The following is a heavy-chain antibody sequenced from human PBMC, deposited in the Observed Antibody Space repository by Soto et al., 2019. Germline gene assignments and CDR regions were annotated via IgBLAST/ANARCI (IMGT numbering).Heavy chain of an antibody. V-gene: IGHV3-30*03. D-gene: IGHD4-17*01. CDR2: ISYDGSNK. J-gene: IGHJ4*02. Sequence: QVQLVESGGGVVQPGRSLRLSCAASGFTFSSYGMHWVRQAPGKGLEWVAVISYDGSNKYYADSVKGRFTISRDNSKNTLYLQMDSLRAADTAVYYCATGSDYGDYSFDYWGQGTLVTVSS. CDR1: GFTFSSYG. CDR3: ATGSDYGDYSFDY.